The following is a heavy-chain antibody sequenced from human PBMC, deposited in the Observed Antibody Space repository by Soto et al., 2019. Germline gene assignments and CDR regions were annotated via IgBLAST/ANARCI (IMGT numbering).Heavy chain of an antibody. D-gene: IGHD3-22*01. CDR3: ARDTGYYYDSSGLEYFQH. CDR1: GYTFTSYG. V-gene: IGHV1-18*01. J-gene: IGHJ1*01. CDR2: ISAYNGST. Sequence: ASVKVSCKASGYTFTSYGISWVRQAPGQGLEWMGWISAYNGSTSYAQKFQGRVTMTRDTSTSTVYMELSSLRSEDTAVYYCARDTGYYYDSSGLEYFQHWGQGTLVTVSS.